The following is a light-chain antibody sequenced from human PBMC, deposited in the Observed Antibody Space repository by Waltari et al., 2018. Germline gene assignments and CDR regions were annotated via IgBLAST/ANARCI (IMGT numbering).Light chain of an antibody. V-gene: IGLV1-40*01. Sequence: QSVLTQPPSVSGAPGQRVTISCTGSSSNIGAGHDVHWYQVFPGTAPKLIISEGTKRPSGVPDRFSGSKSGNTASLTVSGLQAEDEADYYCSSYAHSNTVVFGGGTRLTVL. CDR3: SSYAHSNTVV. CDR1: SSNIGAGHD. J-gene: IGLJ2*01. CDR2: EGT.